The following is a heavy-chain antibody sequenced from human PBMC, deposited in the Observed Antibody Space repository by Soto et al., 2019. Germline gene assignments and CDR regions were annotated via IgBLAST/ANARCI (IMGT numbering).Heavy chain of an antibody. V-gene: IGHV4-34*01. J-gene: IGHJ4*02. CDR1: GGSFSGYY. Sequence: PSETLSLTCAVYGGSFSGYYWSWIRQPPGKGLEWIGEINHSGSTNYNPSLKSRVTISVDTSKNQFSLKLSSVTAADTAVYYCARIGYSGYEPFDYWGQGTLVTVSS. CDR3: ARIGYSGYEPFDY. CDR2: INHSGST. D-gene: IGHD5-12*01.